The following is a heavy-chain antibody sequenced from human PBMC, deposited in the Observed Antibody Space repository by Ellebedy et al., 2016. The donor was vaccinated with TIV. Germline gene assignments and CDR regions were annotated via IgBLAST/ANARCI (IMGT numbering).Heavy chain of an antibody. CDR2: INSDGSST. D-gene: IGHD5-12*01. Sequence: GESLKISCAASGFTFSSYWMHWVRQAPGKGLVWVSRINSDGSSTSYADSVKGRFTISRDNAKNSLYLQMNSLRAEDTAVYYCARVGRSGYDKDIPNYWGQGTLVTVSS. J-gene: IGHJ4*02. CDR1: GFTFSSYW. V-gene: IGHV3-74*01. CDR3: ARVGRSGYDKDIPNY.